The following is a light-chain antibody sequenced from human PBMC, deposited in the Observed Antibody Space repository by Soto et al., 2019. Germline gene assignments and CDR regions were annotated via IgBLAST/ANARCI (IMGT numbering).Light chain of an antibody. J-gene: IGKJ4*01. CDR1: QRVSTY. Sequence: EIVMTQFPATLSVSPGETATLSCRASQRVSTYLAWYQQIPGQAPRLLIYGASTRATGIPARFSGSGSGTEFTLTISSLQSEDFAVYHCQVYSTWPSFGGGTKVEIK. V-gene: IGKV3-15*01. CDR2: GAS. CDR3: QVYSTWPS.